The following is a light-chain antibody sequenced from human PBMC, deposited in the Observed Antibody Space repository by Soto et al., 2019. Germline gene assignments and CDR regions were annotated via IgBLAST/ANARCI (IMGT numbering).Light chain of an antibody. Sequence: ESMFTQSTGTLYLSPGERAPLSCRASQSVSTRYLAWYQQKPGQAPRLLMYVASNRATDIPDSFSGSGSGTDFTLTISRLEPEDFAVYYCHQFGSSPPAFTFGQGTKLEI. CDR2: VAS. V-gene: IGKV3-20*01. CDR1: QSVSTRY. J-gene: IGKJ2*01. CDR3: HQFGSSPPAFT.